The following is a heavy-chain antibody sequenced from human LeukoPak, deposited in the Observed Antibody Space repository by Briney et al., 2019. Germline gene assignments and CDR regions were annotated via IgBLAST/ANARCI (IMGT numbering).Heavy chain of an antibody. J-gene: IGHJ4*02. CDR2: IYYSGST. V-gene: IGHV4-31*03. CDR1: VGSISSGCYY. D-gene: IGHD1-26*01. Sequence: PSQTLSLTCTVSVGSISSGCYYWSWIRQHPGKGLEWIGYIYYSGSTYYNPSHKSRVTISVDTSKNQFSLKLSSVTAADTAVYYCARGQVGATPPAYWGQGTLVTVSS. CDR3: ARGQVGATPPAY.